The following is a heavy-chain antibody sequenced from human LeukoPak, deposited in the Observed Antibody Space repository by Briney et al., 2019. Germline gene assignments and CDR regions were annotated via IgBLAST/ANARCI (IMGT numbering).Heavy chain of an antibody. CDR2: IIPIFGTA. J-gene: IGHJ6*04. V-gene: IGHV1-69*13. CDR3: ARVPYSSGWTNYYYYGMDV. Sequence: SVKVSCKASGGTFSSYAISWVRQAPGQGLEWMEGIIPIFGTANYAQKFQGRVTITADESTSTAYMELSSLRSEDTAVYYCARVPYSSGWTNYYYYGMDVWGKGTTVTVSS. D-gene: IGHD6-19*01. CDR1: GGTFSSYA.